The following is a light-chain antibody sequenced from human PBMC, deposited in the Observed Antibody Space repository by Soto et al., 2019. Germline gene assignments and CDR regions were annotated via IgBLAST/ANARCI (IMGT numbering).Light chain of an antibody. CDR3: QQYGRSSRT. J-gene: IGKJ1*01. CDR2: GAS. CDR1: QSVSSSY. Sequence: EIVLTQSPGTLSLSPGERATLSCRASQSVSSSYLAWYQQKPGQAPRLLIYGASSRATGIPDRFSGSVSGTDFTLTISRLEPEDFAVYYCQQYGRSSRTFGQGTKVEIK. V-gene: IGKV3-20*01.